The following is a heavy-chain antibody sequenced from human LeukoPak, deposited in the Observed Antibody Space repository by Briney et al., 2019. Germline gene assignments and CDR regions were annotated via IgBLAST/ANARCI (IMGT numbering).Heavy chain of an antibody. CDR3: AKASGSYYFDY. CDR1: GFTFSSYG. CDR2: ISYDGSNK. J-gene: IGHJ4*02. Sequence: GGSLRLSCAASGFTFSSYGMHWVRQAPGKGLEWVAVISYDGSNKYYADSVKGRFTISRDNSKDTLYLQMNSLRAEDTAVYYCAKASGSYYFDYWGQGTLVTVSS. V-gene: IGHV3-30*18. D-gene: IGHD1-26*01.